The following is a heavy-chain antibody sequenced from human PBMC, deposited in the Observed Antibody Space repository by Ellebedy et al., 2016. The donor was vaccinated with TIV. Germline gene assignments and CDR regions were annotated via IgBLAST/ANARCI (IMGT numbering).Heavy chain of an antibody. CDR1: GGSISSYY. CDR3: ARLSGRWLQFFYFDY. D-gene: IGHD5-24*01. CDR2: MYYSGST. V-gene: IGHV4-59*01. Sequence: MPSETLSLTCTVSGGSISSYYWSWIRQPTGKGLECIGYMYYSGSTNYNPSLKSRVTISGDTSKNQFSLKLSSVTAADTAVYYCARLSGRWLQFFYFDYWGQGTLVTVSS. J-gene: IGHJ4*02.